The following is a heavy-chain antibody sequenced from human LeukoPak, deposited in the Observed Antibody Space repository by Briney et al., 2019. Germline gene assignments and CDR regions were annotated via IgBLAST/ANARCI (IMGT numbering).Heavy chain of an antibody. CDR2: IKHDGSDGSDN. Sequence: RGSLRLSCAASGFTFSNYWMSWVRQAPGTGLAWVANIKHDGSDGSDNYYLDSVKGRFTISRDNAKNSLYLQMISLRAEDTAVYYCARDSGDCSSTTCYDAFDIWGRGTMVTVSS. CDR3: ARDSGDCSSTTCYDAFDI. CDR1: GFTFSNYW. J-gene: IGHJ3*02. D-gene: IGHD2-2*01. V-gene: IGHV3-7*04.